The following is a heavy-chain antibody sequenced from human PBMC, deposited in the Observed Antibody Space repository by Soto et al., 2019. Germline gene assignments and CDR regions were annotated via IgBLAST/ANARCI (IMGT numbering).Heavy chain of an antibody. CDR3: TRRLRGSPSSFDY. J-gene: IGHJ4*02. D-gene: IGHD3-10*01. V-gene: IGHV1-46*03. CDR2: INPSGGRT. Sequence: QVQLVQSGAEVKKPGASVNISCKTAGYTFINYYIHWVRQAPGQGLEWVGTINPSGGRTTYAEKFQGRLTVTRDTSTSTVYMDLSSLTSEGMAMYYCTRRLRGSPSSFDYWGQGTLVTVSS. CDR1: GYTFINYY.